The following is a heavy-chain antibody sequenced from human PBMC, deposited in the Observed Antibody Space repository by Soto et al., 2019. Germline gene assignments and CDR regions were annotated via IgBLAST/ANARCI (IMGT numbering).Heavy chain of an antibody. V-gene: IGHV4-59*01. CDR3: ARRGYGPGFPYYYGMDV. J-gene: IGHJ6*02. D-gene: IGHD3-10*01. CDR1: GGSMSSCY. Sequence: PSETLSLTCTVCGGSMSSCYWSWIRQPPGKGLEWIGYIYYSGSTNYNPSLKSRVTMSVDTPKNQFSLKLSSVTAADTAVYYCARRGYGPGFPYYYGMDVWGQGTTVTVS. CDR2: IYYSGST.